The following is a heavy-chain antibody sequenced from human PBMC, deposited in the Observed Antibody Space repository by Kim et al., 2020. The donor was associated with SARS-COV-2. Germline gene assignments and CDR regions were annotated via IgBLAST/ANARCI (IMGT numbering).Heavy chain of an antibody. J-gene: IGHJ4*02. CDR3: ARVSLAGYYFDY. CDR1: GGSISSYY. CDR2: IYYSGST. V-gene: IGHV4-59*01. Sequence: SETLSLTCTVSGGSISSYYWSWIRQPPGKGLEWIGYIYYSGSTNYNPSLKSRVTISVDTSKNQFSLKLSSVTAADTAVYYCARVSLAGYYFDYWGQGTLVTVSS. D-gene: IGHD6-13*01.